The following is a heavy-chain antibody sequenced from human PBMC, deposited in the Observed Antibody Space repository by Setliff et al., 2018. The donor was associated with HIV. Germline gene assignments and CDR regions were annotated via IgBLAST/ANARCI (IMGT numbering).Heavy chain of an antibody. CDR1: GGSIITSDDY. D-gene: IGHD6-6*01. J-gene: IGHJ4*02. Sequence: SETLSLTCIVSGGSIITSDDYWGWIRQPPGKGLEWIGSFYYGGNTYYNPSLKSRVTISADTSKNQFSLKLSSVTAADTALHYCASALSIAAPRVWGQGTLVTVSS. CDR2: FYYGGNT. V-gene: IGHV4-39*01. CDR3: ASALSIAAPRV.